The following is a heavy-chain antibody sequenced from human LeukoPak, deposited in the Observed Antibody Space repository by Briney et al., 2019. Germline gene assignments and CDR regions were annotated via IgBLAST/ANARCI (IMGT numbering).Heavy chain of an antibody. CDR2: INHSGST. J-gene: IGHJ4*02. D-gene: IGHD3-10*01. Sequence: GSLRLPCTASGFTFGDYAMSWIRQPPGKGLEWIGEINHSGSTNYNPSLKSRVTISVDTSKNQFSLKLSSVTAADTAVYYCARQRFGELRIDYWGQGTLVTVSS. CDR3: ARQRFGELRIDY. CDR1: GFTFGDYA. V-gene: IGHV4-34*01.